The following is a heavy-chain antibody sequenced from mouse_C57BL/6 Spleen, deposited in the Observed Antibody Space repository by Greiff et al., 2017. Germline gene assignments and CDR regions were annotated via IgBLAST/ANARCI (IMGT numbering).Heavy chain of an antibody. V-gene: IGHV1-5*01. Sequence: VQLQQSGTVLARPGASVKMSCKTSGYTFTSYWMHWVKQRPGQGLEWIGAIYPGNSDTSYNQKFKGKAKLTAVTSASTAYMELSSLTNEDSAVYYCTRPYGSSLYAMDYWGQGTSVTVSS. CDR3: TRPYGSSLYAMDY. D-gene: IGHD1-1*01. J-gene: IGHJ4*01. CDR1: GYTFTSYW. CDR2: IYPGNSDT.